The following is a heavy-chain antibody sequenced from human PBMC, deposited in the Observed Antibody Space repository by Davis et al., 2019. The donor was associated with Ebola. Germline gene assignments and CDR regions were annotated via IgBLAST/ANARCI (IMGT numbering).Heavy chain of an antibody. CDR2: IAYDGRYE. CDR3: VRDYNDGIGRFDY. D-gene: IGHD3-16*01. J-gene: IGHJ4*02. CDR1: GITFSSYA. Sequence: GGSLRLSCAVSGITFSSYAMHWVRQAPGKGLEWVTDIAYDGRYESYAESVKGRFTISRDNSKSTLYLQMNSLRLEDTAVYYCVRDYNDGIGRFDYWGQGTLVTVSS. V-gene: IGHV3-30*04.